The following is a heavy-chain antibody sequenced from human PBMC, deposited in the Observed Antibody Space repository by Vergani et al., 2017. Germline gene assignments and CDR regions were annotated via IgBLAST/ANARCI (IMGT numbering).Heavy chain of an antibody. Sequence: QVHLVQSGAEVKKPGASVKVSCKASGYTFTSYCISWVRQGPGQGLEWMGWIRAYNGNTDYAQKLQGRVTMSTDTSTSTAYMELRSLRSDDTAVYYCARDPHYGDYSYYFYGMDVWRQXP. CDR3: ARDPHYGDYSYYFYGMDV. V-gene: IGHV1-18*01. D-gene: IGHD4-17*01. J-gene: IGHJ6*02. CDR2: IRAYNGNT. CDR1: GYTFTSYC.